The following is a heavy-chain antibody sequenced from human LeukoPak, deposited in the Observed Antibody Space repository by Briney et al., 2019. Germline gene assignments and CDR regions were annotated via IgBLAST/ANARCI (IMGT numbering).Heavy chain of an antibody. CDR3: AREAWGSYVSYFDY. CDR2: ISSSGSTI. Sequence: GGSLRLSCAASGFTFSSYEMNWVRQAPGKGLEWVSDISSSGSTIYYADSVKGRFTISRDNAKNSLYMQMNSLRAEDTAVYNCAREAWGSYVSYFDYWGQGTLVTVSS. D-gene: IGHD1-26*01. V-gene: IGHV3-48*03. J-gene: IGHJ4*02. CDR1: GFTFSSYE.